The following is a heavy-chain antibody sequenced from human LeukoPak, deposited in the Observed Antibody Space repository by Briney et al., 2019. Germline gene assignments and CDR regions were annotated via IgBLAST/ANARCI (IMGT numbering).Heavy chain of an antibody. CDR2: INPNSGGT. D-gene: IGHD6-13*01. CDR3: ARDHLAAAGSGG. V-gene: IGHV1-2*02. CDR1: GYTFTGPY. Sequence: ASVKVSCRASGYTFTGPYIHWMRQAPGQGLEWMGWINPNSGGTKYAQKFQGRVTMTRDTSINTAYVEVSGLRSDDTAVYYCARDHLAAAGSGGWGQGTLVTVFS. J-gene: IGHJ1*01.